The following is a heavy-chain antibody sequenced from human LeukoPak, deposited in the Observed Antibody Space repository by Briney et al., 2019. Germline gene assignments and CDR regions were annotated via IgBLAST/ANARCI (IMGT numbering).Heavy chain of an antibody. CDR3: ARDRTVSIAAYYYYMDV. V-gene: IGHV3-74*01. Sequence: GGSLRLSCAASGFTFSSYAMSWVRQAPGKGLVWVSRINSDGSSTSYADSVKGRFTISRDNAKNTLYLQMNSLRAEDTAVYYCARDRTVSIAAYYYYMDVWGKGTTVTISS. J-gene: IGHJ6*03. CDR2: INSDGSST. D-gene: IGHD6-25*01. CDR1: GFTFSSYA.